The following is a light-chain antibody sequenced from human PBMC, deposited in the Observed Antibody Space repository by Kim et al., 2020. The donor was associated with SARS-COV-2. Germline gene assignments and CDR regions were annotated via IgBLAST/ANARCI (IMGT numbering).Light chain of an antibody. CDR1: QDISDR. CDR2: AAS. V-gene: IGKV1-9*01. J-gene: IGKJ3*01. CDR3: QQVELYPS. Sequence: DIQLTQSPSFLSASVGDRVTITCRASQDISDRLAWYQQRPGTAPKLLILAASTLHAGVPSRFSGGGTGTEFSLTIDSLQPEDFATYCCQQVELYPSFGPGTKVDIK.